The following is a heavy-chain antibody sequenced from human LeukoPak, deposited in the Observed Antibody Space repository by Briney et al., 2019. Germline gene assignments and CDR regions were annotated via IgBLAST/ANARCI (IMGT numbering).Heavy chain of an antibody. D-gene: IGHD6-13*01. CDR1: GFTFSDYY. Sequence: PGGSLRLSCAASGFTFSDYYMSWIRQAPGKGLEWVSYISSSDTTIYYADSVKGRFTISRDNAKNSLYLQMNSLRAEDTAVYYCARDFFGITNSWYYFDYWGQGTLVTVSS. V-gene: IGHV3-11*01. CDR3: ARDFFGITNSWYYFDY. CDR2: ISSSDTTI. J-gene: IGHJ4*02.